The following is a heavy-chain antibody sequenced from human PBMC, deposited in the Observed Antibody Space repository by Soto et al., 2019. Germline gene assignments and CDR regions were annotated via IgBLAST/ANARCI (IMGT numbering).Heavy chain of an antibody. J-gene: IGHJ6*02. V-gene: IGHV3-74*01. Sequence: HPGGSLRLSCAASGFTFSSYWMHWVRQAPGKGLVWVSRINSDGSSTNYADSVKGRFTISRDNAKNTLYLQMNSLRAEGTAVYYCARAIGYYGMDVWGQGTTVTLSS. D-gene: IGHD3-22*01. CDR2: INSDGSST. CDR3: ARAIGYYGMDV. CDR1: GFTFSSYW.